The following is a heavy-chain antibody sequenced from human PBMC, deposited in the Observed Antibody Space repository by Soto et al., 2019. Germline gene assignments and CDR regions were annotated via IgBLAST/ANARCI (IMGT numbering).Heavy chain of an antibody. CDR1: GGDFSSYS. D-gene: IGHD3-22*01. CDR3: ARDLGPSFYYDSDGPLNPFDI. V-gene: IGHV1-69*01. CDR2: IIPMFGTP. J-gene: IGHJ3*02. Sequence: QVQLVQSGAEVKKPGSSVKVSCKTSGGDFSSYSMNWFRQAPGQGPEWMGGIIPMFGTPNYAPRFQGRVTIAADESTTTVYMELISLTSEDTAVYYCARDLGPSFYYDSDGPLNPFDIWGQGTMVTVSS.